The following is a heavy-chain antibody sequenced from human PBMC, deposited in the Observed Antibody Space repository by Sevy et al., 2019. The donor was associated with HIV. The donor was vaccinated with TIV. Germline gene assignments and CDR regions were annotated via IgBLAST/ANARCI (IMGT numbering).Heavy chain of an antibody. D-gene: IGHD1-26*01. Sequence: GGSLRLSCAASGFTFSSYAMHWVRQAPGKGLEWVAGISYDGSNKYYADSVKGRFTISRDNSKNTLYLQMNSLRADDTAVYYCARDGRKWELLHAFDIWGQGTIFTASS. J-gene: IGHJ3*02. CDR2: ISYDGSNK. V-gene: IGHV3-30-3*01. CDR1: GFTFSSYA. CDR3: ARDGRKWELLHAFDI.